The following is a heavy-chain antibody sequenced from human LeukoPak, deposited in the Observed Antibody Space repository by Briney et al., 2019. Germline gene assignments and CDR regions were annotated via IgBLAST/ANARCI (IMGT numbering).Heavy chain of an antibody. CDR2: IYSGGST. D-gene: IGHD3-10*01. CDR1: GFTVSSNY. CDR3: AREAIWFGELSTHYYGMDV. V-gene: IGHV3-66*01. Sequence: GGSLRLSCAASGFTVSSNYMSWVRQAPGKGLEWVSVIYSGGSTYYADSVKGRFTIYRDNSKNTLYLQMNSLRAEDTAVYYCAREAIWFGELSTHYYGMDVWGQGTTVTVSS. J-gene: IGHJ6*02.